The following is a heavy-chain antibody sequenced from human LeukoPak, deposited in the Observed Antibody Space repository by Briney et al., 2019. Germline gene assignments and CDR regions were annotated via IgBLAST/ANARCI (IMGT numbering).Heavy chain of an antibody. V-gene: IGHV1-69*06. CDR2: IIPIFGTA. Sequence: SVKVSCKASGGTFSSYAISWVRQAPGQGLEWMGGIIPIFGTANYAQKFQGRVTITADKSTSTAYMELSSLRSEDTAVYYCARVGGYCTNGVVLCRPTAENNWFDPWGQGTLVTVSS. D-gene: IGHD2-8*01. CDR3: ARVGGYCTNGVVLCRPTAENNWFDP. J-gene: IGHJ5*02. CDR1: GGTFSSYA.